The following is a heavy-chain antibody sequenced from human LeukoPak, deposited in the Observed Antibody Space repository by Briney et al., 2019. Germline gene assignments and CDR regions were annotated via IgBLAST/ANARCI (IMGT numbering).Heavy chain of an antibody. V-gene: IGHV3-23*01. Sequence: GGSLRLSCAASGFTFSIHAMTWVRQAPGKGLEWVSAITDEGGGTTYADSVKGRFTISRDNSENTLYLQMNSLSAEDTAVYYCAKTRNYWYFDYWGQGTLVTVSS. CDR3: AKTRNYWYFDY. CDR2: ITDEGGGT. D-gene: IGHD5-24*01. J-gene: IGHJ4*02. CDR1: GFTFSIHA.